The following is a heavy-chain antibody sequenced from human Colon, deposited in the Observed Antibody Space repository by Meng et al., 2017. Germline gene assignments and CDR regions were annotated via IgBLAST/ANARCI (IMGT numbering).Heavy chain of an antibody. CDR3: AISPIIATDNWFGVDP. V-gene: IGHV1-18*01. Sequence: QVQLVQSGAEVKKPGASVKVSCKVSGHTFSKFGISWVRQAPGQGLDGMGWITGYNGNTSYAEKFQDRVTMTTDPSTNTAHMELRSLTSDDTAMYYCAISPIIATDNWFGVDPWGQGTLVTVSS. J-gene: IGHJ5*02. D-gene: IGHD3-10*01. CDR2: ITGYNGNT. CDR1: GHTFSKFG.